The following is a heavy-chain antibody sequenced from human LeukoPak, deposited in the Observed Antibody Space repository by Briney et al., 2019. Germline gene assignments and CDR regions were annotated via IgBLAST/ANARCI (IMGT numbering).Heavy chain of an antibody. CDR1: GFTFSSYG. D-gene: IGHD3-10*01. CDR3: ARVGTMVRGAKRSYYYYYYMDV. J-gene: IGHJ6*03. Sequence: GGSLRLSCAASGFTFSSYGMHWVRQAPGKGLEWVANIKQDGSEKYYVDSVKGRFTISRDNAKNSLYLQMNSLRAEDTAVYYCARVGTMVRGAKRSYYYYYYMDVWGKGTTVTVSS. CDR2: IKQDGSEK. V-gene: IGHV3-7*01.